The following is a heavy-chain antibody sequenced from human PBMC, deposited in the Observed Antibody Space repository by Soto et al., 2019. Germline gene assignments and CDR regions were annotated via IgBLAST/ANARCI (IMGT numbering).Heavy chain of an antibody. CDR2: IYYSGST. CDR3: ARLAVAGTRGGY. V-gene: IGHV4-59*01. CDR1: GSSISSYY. D-gene: IGHD6-19*01. Sequence: PSETLSLTCTVSGSSISSYYWSWIRQPPGKGLEWIGYIYYSGSTNYNPSLKSRVTISVDTSKNQFSLKLSSVTAADTAVYYCARLAVAGTRGGYWGQGTLVTVSS. J-gene: IGHJ4*02.